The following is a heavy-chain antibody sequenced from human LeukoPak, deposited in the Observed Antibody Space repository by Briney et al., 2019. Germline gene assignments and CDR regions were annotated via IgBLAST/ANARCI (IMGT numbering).Heavy chain of an antibody. V-gene: IGHV3-13*01. CDR3: ARAKMPGIQTAGRVNYFEF. CDR1: EFTFSNYD. D-gene: IGHD6-13*01. J-gene: IGHJ4*02. Sequence: GGSLRLSCAASEFTFSNYDMHWVRQATGKGLEWVSTIDTAGNTWYPGSVKGRFTISRENAKNSLTLQMNSLRVGDTAVYYCARAKMPGIQTAGRVNYFEFWGQGTLVTVSP. CDR2: IDTAGNT.